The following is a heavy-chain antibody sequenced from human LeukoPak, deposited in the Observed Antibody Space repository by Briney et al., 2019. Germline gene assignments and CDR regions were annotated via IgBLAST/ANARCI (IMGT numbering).Heavy chain of an antibody. V-gene: IGHV3-30*04. CDR1: GFTFSSYA. Sequence: GRSLRLSCAASGFTFSSYAMHWVRQAPGKGLEWVAVISYDGSSKYYADSVKGRFTISRDNSKNTLYLQMNSLRAEDTAVYYCARVSDLIDYWGQGTLVTVSS. CDR3: ARVSDLIDY. D-gene: IGHD2-21*02. J-gene: IGHJ4*02. CDR2: ISYDGSSK.